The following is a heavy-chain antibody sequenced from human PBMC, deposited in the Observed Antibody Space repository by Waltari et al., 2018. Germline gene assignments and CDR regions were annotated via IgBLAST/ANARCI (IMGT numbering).Heavy chain of an antibody. CDR3: ARQCVVRGVIINYYYYYGMDV. CDR1: GGSFSGYY. Sequence: QVQLQQWGAGLLKPSETLSLTCAVYGGSFSGYYWSWIRQPPGKGLEWIGEINHSGSTNYNPSLKSRVTISVDTSKNQFSLKLSSVTAADTAMYYCARQCVVRGVIINYYYYYGMDVWGQGTTVTVSS. V-gene: IGHV4-34*01. CDR2: INHSGST. D-gene: IGHD3-10*01. J-gene: IGHJ6*02.